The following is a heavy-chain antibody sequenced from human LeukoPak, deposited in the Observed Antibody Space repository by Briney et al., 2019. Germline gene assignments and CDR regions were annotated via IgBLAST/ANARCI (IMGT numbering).Heavy chain of an antibody. CDR3: ARGLRRGGSFFDY. V-gene: IGHV4-34*01. J-gene: IGHJ4*02. Sequence: SETLSLTCTVSGGSISGYYWSWIRQPPGKGLEWIGEINHSGSTNYNPSLKSRVTISVDTSKNQFSLKLSSVTAADTAVYYCARGLRRGGSFFDYWGQGTLVTVSS. D-gene: IGHD2-15*01. CDR2: INHSGST. CDR1: GGSISGYY.